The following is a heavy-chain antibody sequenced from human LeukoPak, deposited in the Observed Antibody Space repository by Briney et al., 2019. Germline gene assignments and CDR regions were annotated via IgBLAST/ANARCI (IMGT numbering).Heavy chain of an antibody. V-gene: IGHV1-69*05. D-gene: IGHD5-12*01. J-gene: IGHJ6*03. Sequence: ASVKVSCKASGGTFSSYAISWVRQAPGQGLEWMGGVIPIFGTANYAQKFQGRVTITTDESTSTAYIELSSLRSEDTAVYYCARGGGYSGYDPGAYYYYYMDVWGKGTTVTVSS. CDR3: ARGGGYSGYDPGAYYYYYMDV. CDR1: GGTFSSYA. CDR2: VIPIFGTA.